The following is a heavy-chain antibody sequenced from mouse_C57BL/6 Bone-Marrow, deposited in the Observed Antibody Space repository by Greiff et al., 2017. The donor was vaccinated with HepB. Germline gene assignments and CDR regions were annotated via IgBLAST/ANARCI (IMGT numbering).Heavy chain of an antibody. D-gene: IGHD1-1*01. V-gene: IGHV5-4*03. Sequence: EVMLVESGGGLVKPGGSLKLSCAASGFTFSSYAMSWVRQTPEKRLEWVATIGDGGSYTYYPDNVKGRFTISRDNAKNNLYLQMSHLKSEDTAMYYCARGGYYGSSFAMDYWGQGTSVTVSS. CDR3: ARGGYYGSSFAMDY. CDR2: IGDGGSYT. J-gene: IGHJ4*01. CDR1: GFTFSSYA.